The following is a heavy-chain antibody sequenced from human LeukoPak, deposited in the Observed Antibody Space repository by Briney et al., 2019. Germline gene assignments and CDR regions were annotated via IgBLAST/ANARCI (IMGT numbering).Heavy chain of an antibody. Sequence: GGSLRLSCAASGFTFSSYSMNWVRQAPGKGLEWVSYISSSSSTIYYADSVKGRFTISRNNAKNSLYLQMNSLRDEDTAVYYCARGYYYDSSALTPTDYWGQGTLVTVSS. D-gene: IGHD3-22*01. CDR3: ARGYYYDSSALTPTDY. CDR1: GFTFSSYS. J-gene: IGHJ4*02. CDR2: ISSSSSTI. V-gene: IGHV3-48*02.